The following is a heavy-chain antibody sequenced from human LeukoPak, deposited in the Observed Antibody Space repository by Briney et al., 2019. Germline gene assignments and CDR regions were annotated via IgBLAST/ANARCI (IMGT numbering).Heavy chain of an antibody. CDR3: VRGAMVSKPGDF. V-gene: IGHV4-39*01. J-gene: IGHJ4*02. CDR2: VYSSGNV. CDR1: GVSVNSRSFY. D-gene: IGHD2/OR15-2a*01. Sequence: SETLSLTCSVSGVSVNSRSFYWNWVRQPPGKGLEWIGSVYSSGNVYQSPSLQSRAAISVDASKNSFSLTLKSVTAADTAVYFCVRGAMVSKPGDFWGQGTLVIVSS.